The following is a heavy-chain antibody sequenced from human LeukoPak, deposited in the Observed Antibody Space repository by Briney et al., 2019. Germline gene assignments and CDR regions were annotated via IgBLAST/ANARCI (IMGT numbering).Heavy chain of an antibody. V-gene: IGHV3-48*01. CDR2: ISSSSSTI. J-gene: IGHJ6*03. CDR1: GFTFSSYS. CDR3: ARDHPRIVVVPAAIDSYYYYYMDV. D-gene: IGHD2-2*01. Sequence: GGSLRLSCAASGFTFSSYSMNWVRQAPGKGLEWVSYISSSSSTIYYADSVKGRFTISRDNAKNSLYLQMNSLRAEDTAVYYCARDHPRIVVVPAAIDSYYYYYMDVWGKGTTVTVSS.